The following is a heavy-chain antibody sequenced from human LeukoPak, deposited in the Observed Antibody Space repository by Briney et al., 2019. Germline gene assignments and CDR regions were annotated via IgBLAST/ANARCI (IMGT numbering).Heavy chain of an antibody. Sequence: PSETLSLTCTVSGGSISSYYWSWIRQPPGKGLEWIGYIYYSGSTNYNPSLKSRVTISVDTSKNQFSLKLSSVTAADTAVYYCARDQGDSSGYYYEPFGYWGQGTLVTVSS. J-gene: IGHJ4*02. CDR3: ARDQGDSSGYYYEPFGY. CDR2: IYYSGST. CDR1: GGSISSYY. D-gene: IGHD3-22*01. V-gene: IGHV4-59*12.